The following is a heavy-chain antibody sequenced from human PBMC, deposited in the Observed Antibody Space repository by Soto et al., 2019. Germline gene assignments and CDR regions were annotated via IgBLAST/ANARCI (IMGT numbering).Heavy chain of an antibody. V-gene: IGHV3-21*01. CDR3: ARVGAAAGTKFFDY. CDR2: ISSSSSYI. CDR1: GFTFSSHS. Sequence: LRLSCAASGFTFSSHSMNWVRQAPGKGLEWVSSISSSSSYIYYADSVKGRFTISRDNAKNSLCLQMNSLRAEDTAVYYCARVGAAAGTKFFDYWGQGTLVTVSS. J-gene: IGHJ4*02. D-gene: IGHD6-13*01.